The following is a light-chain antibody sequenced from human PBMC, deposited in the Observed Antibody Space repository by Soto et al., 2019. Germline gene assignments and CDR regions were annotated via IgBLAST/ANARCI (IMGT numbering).Light chain of an antibody. J-gene: IGKJ4*01. CDR3: QQSHTTLT. CDR2: AAD. Sequence: DIQMTQSPSSLSASVGDVVTITCRVSQTISSYVNWYQQKPGKAPTLLIYAADTLYRGVPSRFSASGSGTEFTLTIRSLQPEHFATYYCQQSHTTLTFGGGTKVDMK. V-gene: IGKV1-39*01. CDR1: QTISSY.